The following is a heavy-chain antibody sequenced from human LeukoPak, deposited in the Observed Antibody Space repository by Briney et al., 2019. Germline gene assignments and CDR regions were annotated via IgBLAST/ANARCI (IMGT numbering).Heavy chain of an antibody. J-gene: IGHJ4*02. CDR2: IRDSGGST. Sequence: GGSLRLSCAASGFTFSSYAMSWVRQAPGKGREWVSVIRDSGGSTYDADSVKSRFTISRDNSKNTLYLQMNSLRAEDTAVYYCAKDTSIGRYCSNGVCSPFDYWGQGTLVTVSS. V-gene: IGHV3-23*01. CDR1: GFTFSSYA. CDR3: AKDTSIGRYCSNGVCSPFDY. D-gene: IGHD2-8*01.